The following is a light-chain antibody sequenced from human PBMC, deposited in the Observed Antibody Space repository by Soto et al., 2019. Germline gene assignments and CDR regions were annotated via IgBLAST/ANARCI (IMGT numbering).Light chain of an antibody. CDR2: DVS. CDR3: SSYTSSNTYV. CDR1: SSDVGSYNR. V-gene: IGLV2-18*02. Sequence: QSALTQPPSVSGSPGQSVTISCTGTSSDVGSYNRVSRYQQPPGTAPKLMIYDVSNRPSGVPDRFSGSKSGNTASLTISGLQAEDEADYYCSSYTSSNTYVFGTGTKVTVL. J-gene: IGLJ1*01.